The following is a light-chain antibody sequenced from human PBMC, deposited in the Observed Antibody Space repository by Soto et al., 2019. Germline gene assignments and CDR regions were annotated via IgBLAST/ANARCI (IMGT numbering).Light chain of an antibody. CDR3: QQYEKWPPSIT. CDR1: QPVNNN. V-gene: IGKV3-15*01. CDR2: GVS. J-gene: IGKJ5*01. Sequence: IEMTQSPATLSASPGDRATLSCRASQPVNNNLAWYQQIPGQAPRLLIYGVSTRATGISARFSGGGSVTEFTLTISSLQSEDFALYYCQQYEKWPPSITFGQGTRLEIK.